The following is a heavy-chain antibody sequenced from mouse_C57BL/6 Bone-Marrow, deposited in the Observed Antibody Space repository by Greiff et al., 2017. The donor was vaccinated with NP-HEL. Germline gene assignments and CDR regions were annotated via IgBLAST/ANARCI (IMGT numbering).Heavy chain of an antibody. CDR1: GYTFTSYW. Sequence: VQLQQPGTELVKPGASVKLSCKASGYTFTSYWMHWVKQRPGQGLEWIGNINPSNGGTNYNEKFKSKATLTVDKSSSTAYMQLSNLTSEDSAVYYCARYHYSLWYFDVWGTGTTGTVSS. D-gene: IGHD1-1*01. V-gene: IGHV1-53*01. CDR2: INPSNGGT. J-gene: IGHJ1*03. CDR3: ARYHYSLWYFDV.